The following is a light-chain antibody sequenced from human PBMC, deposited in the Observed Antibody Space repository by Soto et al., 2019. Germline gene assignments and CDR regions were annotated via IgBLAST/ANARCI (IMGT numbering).Light chain of an antibody. CDR2: AAS. CDR3: QDDYNYPWP. V-gene: IGKV1-8*01. CDR1: QDIHNY. Sequence: AVLLTQSPSSFSASTGDRATITCRASQDIHNYLAWYQQVPGKAPQLLLYAASILQTGVPSRLSGSGSGTDVTLPVGSLPSDDSATHFCQDDYNYPWPFGQGAPVE. J-gene: IGKJ1*01.